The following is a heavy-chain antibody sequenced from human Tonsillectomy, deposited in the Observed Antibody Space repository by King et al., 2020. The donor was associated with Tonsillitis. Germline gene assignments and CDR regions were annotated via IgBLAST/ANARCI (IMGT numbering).Heavy chain of an antibody. CDR2: LSHDGSNI. V-gene: IGHV3-30-3*01. J-gene: IGHJ4*02. D-gene: IGHD6-13*01. CDR1: GFTFSLSA. Sequence: HVQLVESGGGVVQPGRSLRLSCAASGFTFSLSAMHWVRQAPGKGLEWVAVLSHDGSNIYYADSVKGRFTISRDNSKNTLYLEMNSPRGDDTAVYYCARAGYSSTWYVGYCDYWGQGTLVTVSS. CDR3: ARAGYSSTWYVGYCDY.